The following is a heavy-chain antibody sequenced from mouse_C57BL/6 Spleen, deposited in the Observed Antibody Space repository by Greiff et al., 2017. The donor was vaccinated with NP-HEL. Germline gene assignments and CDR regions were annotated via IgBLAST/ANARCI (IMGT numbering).Heavy chain of an antibody. J-gene: IGHJ1*03. CDR1: GFSLTSYA. CDR3: ARPPTVVAHWYFDV. D-gene: IGHD1-1*01. CDR2: IWTGGGT. V-gene: IGHV2-9-1*01. Sequence: QVQLKESGPGLVAPSQSLSITCTVSGFSLTSYAISWVRQPPGKGLEWLGVIWTGGGTNYNSALKSRLSISEDNSKSQVFLKMNSLQTDDTARYYCARPPTVVAHWYFDVWGTGTTVTVSS.